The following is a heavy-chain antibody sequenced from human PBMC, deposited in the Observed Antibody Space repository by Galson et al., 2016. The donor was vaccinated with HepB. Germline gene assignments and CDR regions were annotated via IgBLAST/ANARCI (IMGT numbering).Heavy chain of an antibody. V-gene: IGHV4-59*01. CDR3: ARVVVSSSKWLIPYFYGMDV. J-gene: IGHJ6*02. D-gene: IGHD6-19*01. CDR2: ISNIGST. Sequence: IRQPPGKGLEWIGYISNIGSTNYKSSLKSRVTISGDTSKNQFSLKLTSVTAADTAVYYCARVVVSSSKWLIPYFYGMDVWGQGTTVTVSS.